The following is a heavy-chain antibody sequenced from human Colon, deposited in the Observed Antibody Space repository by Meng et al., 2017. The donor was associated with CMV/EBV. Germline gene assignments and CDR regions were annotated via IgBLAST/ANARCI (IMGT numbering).Heavy chain of an antibody. V-gene: IGHV3-15*01. CDR1: GFTFSTAW. CDR2: IKSETDGGTT. CDR3: TTENYYYGMDV. Sequence: GGSLRLSCAASGFTFSTAWMSWVRQARGKGLEWVGRIKSETDGGTTDYAAPVKGRFTISRDDSKNTLYLQMNSLKTEDTAVYYCTTENYYYGMDVWGQGTTVTVSS. J-gene: IGHJ6*02.